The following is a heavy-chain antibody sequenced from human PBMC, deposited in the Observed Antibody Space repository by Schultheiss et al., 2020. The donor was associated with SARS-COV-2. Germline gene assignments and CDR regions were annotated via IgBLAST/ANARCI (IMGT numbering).Heavy chain of an antibody. J-gene: IGHJ5*02. CDR2: IIYDGSNK. V-gene: IGHV3-30*03. CDR3: ARDPSYCSGGSCYSFWFDP. Sequence: GGSLRLSCAASGFTFSSYGMHWVRQAPGKGLEWVAVIIYDGSNKYYADSVKGRFTISRDNSKNTLYLQMNSLRAEDTAVYYCARDPSYCSGGSCYSFWFDPWGQGTLVTVSS. CDR1: GFTFSSYG. D-gene: IGHD2-15*01.